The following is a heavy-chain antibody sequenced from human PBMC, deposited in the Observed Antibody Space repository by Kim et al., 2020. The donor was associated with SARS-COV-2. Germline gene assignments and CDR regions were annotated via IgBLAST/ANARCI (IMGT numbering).Heavy chain of an antibody. CDR3: ARQERQWLGLEPNWFDP. V-gene: IGHV4-39*01. J-gene: IGHJ5*02. CDR2: ISYIGIT. CDR1: GGSISSSSYY. D-gene: IGHD6-19*01. Sequence: SETLSLTCTVSGGSISSSSYYWAWIRQPPGNGLEWIGSISYIGITYYNPSLHSRVTISVDTSNNPFSLHLISVTSAVTAVYYCARQERQWLGLEPNWFDPWGQGTMVT.